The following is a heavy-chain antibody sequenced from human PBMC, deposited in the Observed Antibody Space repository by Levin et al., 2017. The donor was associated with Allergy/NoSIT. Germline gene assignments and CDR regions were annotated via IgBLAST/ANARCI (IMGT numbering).Heavy chain of an antibody. CDR3: AKDIYGDYGNDGY. V-gene: IGHV3-23*01. J-gene: IGHJ4*02. CDR1: GFTFSSYA. Sequence: SCAASGFTFSSYAMSWVRQAPGKGLEWVSAISGSGGSTYYADSVKGRFTISRDNSKNTLYLQMNSLRAEDTAVYYCAKDIYGDYGNDGYWGQGTLVTVSS. D-gene: IGHD4-17*01. CDR2: ISGSGGST.